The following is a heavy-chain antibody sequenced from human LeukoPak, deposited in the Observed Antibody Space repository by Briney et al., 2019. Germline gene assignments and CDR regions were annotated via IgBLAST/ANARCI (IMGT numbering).Heavy chain of an antibody. V-gene: IGHV3-7*01. D-gene: IGHD3-22*01. CDR3: ARDRSAYYYDSSGSGGDY. J-gene: IGHJ4*02. CDR1: GFTFSSYW. CDR2: IKQDGSEK. Sequence: GGSLRLSCAASGFTFSSYWMSWVRQAPGKGLEWVANIKQDGSEKYYVDSVKGRFTISRDNAKNSLYLQMNSLRAEDTAVYHCARDRSAYYYDSSGSGGDYWGQGTLVTVSS.